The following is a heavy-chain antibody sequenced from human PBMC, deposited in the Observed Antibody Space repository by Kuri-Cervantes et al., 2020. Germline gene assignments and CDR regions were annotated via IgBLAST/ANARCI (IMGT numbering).Heavy chain of an antibody. J-gene: IGHJ4*02. CDR1: GGSISSSNW. Sequence: GSLRLSCAVSGGSISSSNWWSWVRQPPGKGLEWIGEIYHSGSTNYNPSLKSRVTISVDKSKNQFSLKLSSVTAADTAVYYCARVSTVREGWLSRYYFDYWGQGTLVTVSS. CDR3: ARVSTVREGWLSRYYFDY. V-gene: IGHV4-4*02. CDR2: IYHSGST. D-gene: IGHD3-22*01.